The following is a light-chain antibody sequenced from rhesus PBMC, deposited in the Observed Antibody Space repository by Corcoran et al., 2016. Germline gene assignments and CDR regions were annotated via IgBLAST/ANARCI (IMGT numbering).Light chain of an antibody. CDR3: QQYYSSPYS. Sequence: DIVMTQSPDSLAVSLGERVTINCKSSQSLLYSSNNKNYLAWYQPKPGQAPKLLVYGASTRESGVPNRFSGSGSGTDFTLTSSGLQAEDVAVYYCQQYYSSPYSFGQGTKVEIK. V-gene: IGKV4-1*01. CDR1: QSLLYSSNNKNY. CDR2: GAS. J-gene: IGKJ2*01.